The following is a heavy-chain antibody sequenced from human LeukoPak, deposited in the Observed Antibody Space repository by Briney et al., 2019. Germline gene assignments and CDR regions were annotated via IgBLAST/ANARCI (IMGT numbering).Heavy chain of an antibody. CDR2: ISDSGGST. Sequence: GGSLRLSCAASGFTFSDVWMSWVRQAPGKGLGWVSVISDSGGSTYYADSVKGRFTISRDNSKNTLYLQMNSLRADDTAVYYCAKANSGPYVYYVMDVWGQGTTVTVSS. J-gene: IGHJ6*02. CDR3: AKANSGPYVYYVMDV. V-gene: IGHV3-23*01. D-gene: IGHD1-26*01. CDR1: GFTFSDVW.